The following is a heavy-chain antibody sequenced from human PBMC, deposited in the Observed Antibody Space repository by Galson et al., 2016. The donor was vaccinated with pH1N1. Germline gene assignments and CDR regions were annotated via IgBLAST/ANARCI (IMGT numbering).Heavy chain of an antibody. J-gene: IGHJ3*02. Sequence: QSGAEVKKPGESLKISCKGSGYRFSSSWIGWVRQMPGKGLEWMGIIHLGGSHIRYSPSFQGQVTISADKSINIVSLQWSSLKASDTAMYYCARQNDFGDYRGNALDIWGQGTMVIVSS. D-gene: IGHD4-17*01. CDR1: GYRFSSSW. V-gene: IGHV5-51*01. CDR3: ARQNDFGDYRGNALDI. CDR2: IHLGGSHI.